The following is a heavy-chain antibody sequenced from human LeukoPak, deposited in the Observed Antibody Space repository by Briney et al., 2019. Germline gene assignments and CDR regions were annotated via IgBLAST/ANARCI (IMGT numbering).Heavy chain of an antibody. CDR2: ISAYNGNT. Sequence: GASVKLSCKASGYTFTSYDINWVRQAPGQGLEWMGWISAYNGNTNYAQKLQGRVTMTTDTSTSTAYMELRSLRSDDTAVYYCARDLHDYGDYAGRYNWFDPWGQGTLVTVSS. CDR3: ARDLHDYGDYAGRYNWFDP. V-gene: IGHV1-18*01. J-gene: IGHJ5*02. CDR1: GYTFTSYD. D-gene: IGHD4-17*01.